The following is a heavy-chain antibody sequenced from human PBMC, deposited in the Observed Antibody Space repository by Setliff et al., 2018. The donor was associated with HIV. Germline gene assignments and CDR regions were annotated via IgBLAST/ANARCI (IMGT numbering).Heavy chain of an antibody. J-gene: IGHJ6*02. Sequence: TLSLTCTVSGGSISSGSYYWNWIRQPAGKGLEWIGRIYTSGSTNYNPSLKSRVTISVDTSKNQFSLKLGSVTAADTAVYYCAREDYYYYGMDVWGQGTTVTVSS. V-gene: IGHV4-61*02. CDR3: AREDYYYYGMDV. CDR1: GGSISSGSYY. CDR2: IYTSGST.